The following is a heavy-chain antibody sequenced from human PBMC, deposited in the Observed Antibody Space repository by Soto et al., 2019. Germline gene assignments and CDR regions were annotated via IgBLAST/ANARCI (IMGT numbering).Heavy chain of an antibody. V-gene: IGHV1-46*03. D-gene: IGHD2-2*01. CDR3: ARDIVVVPVSMPDYYYYYMDF. J-gene: IGHJ6*03. CDR2: INPSGGST. CDR1: GYTFTSYY. Sequence: GASVKVSCKASGYTFTSYYMHWVRQAPGQGLEWMGIINPSGGSTSYAQKFQGRVTMTRDTSTSTVYMELSSLRSEDTAVYYCARDIVVVPVSMPDYYYYYMDFWGKGTTVTVSS.